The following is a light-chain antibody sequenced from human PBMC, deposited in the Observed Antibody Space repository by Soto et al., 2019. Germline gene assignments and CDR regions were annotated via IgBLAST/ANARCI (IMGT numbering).Light chain of an antibody. V-gene: IGKV1-12*01. Sequence: DIQMTQSPSSVSASVGDRVTITCRASQGISSWLAWYQQKPGKAPKLLIYAASSLQSGVPSRFSGSGSGTDFTLTISSLKHQYFATIYYQQANHFPITFGQGTRLEIK. CDR3: QQANHFPIT. CDR2: AAS. CDR1: QGISSW. J-gene: IGKJ5*01.